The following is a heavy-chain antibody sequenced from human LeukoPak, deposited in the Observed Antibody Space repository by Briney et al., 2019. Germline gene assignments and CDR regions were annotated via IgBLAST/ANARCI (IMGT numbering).Heavy chain of an antibody. Sequence: PGGSLRLSCAASGFTFSSYWMSWVRQAPGKGLEWVANINQDGSEKYYVDSVKGRFTISRDNAKNSLYLQMNDLRVEDTGVYYCAWLFYYYMDVWGKGTTVNVSS. J-gene: IGHJ6*03. V-gene: IGHV3-7*01. D-gene: IGHD3-3*01. CDR3: AWLFYYYMDV. CDR2: INQDGSEK. CDR1: GFTFSSYW.